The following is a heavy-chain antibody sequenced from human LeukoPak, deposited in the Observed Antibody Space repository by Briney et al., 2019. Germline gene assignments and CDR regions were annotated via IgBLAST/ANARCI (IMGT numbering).Heavy chain of an antibody. J-gene: IGHJ3*01. V-gene: IGHV4-4*07. CDR2: IYTSGST. Sequence: SETLSLTCTVSGGSISSYHWSWIRQPAGKGLEWIGRIYTSGSTNYNPSLKSRVTISVDTSKNQFSLQVNSVTAADTAVYYCARRGDVWGQGTMVTVSS. CDR1: GGSISSYH. CDR3: ARRGDV.